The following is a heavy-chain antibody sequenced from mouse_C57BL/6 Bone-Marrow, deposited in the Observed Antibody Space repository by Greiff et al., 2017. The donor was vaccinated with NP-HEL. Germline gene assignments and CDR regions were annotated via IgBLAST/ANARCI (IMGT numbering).Heavy chain of an antibody. Sequence: VQGVESGAELVRPGTSVKMSCKASGYTFTNYWIGWAKQRPGHGPEWIGDIYPGGGYTNYNEKFKGKATLTADKSSSTAYMQFSSLTSEDSAIYYCARSDYADYYAMDYWGQGTSVTVSS. CDR3: ARSDYADYYAMDY. D-gene: IGHD2-4*01. J-gene: IGHJ4*01. CDR2: IYPGGGYT. V-gene: IGHV1-63*01. CDR1: GYTFTNYW.